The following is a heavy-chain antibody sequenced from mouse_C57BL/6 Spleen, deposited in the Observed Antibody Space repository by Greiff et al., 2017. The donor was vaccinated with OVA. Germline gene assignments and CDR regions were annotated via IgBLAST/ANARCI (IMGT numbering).Heavy chain of an antibody. CDR2: ISSGGSYT. Sequence: EVQLVESGGDLVKPGGSLKLSCAASGFTFSSYGMSWVRQTPDKRLEWVATISSGGSYTYYPDSVKGRFTISRDNAKNTLYLQMSSLKSEDTATYYCAREYYGSSYWHFDVWGTGTTVTVSS. V-gene: IGHV5-6*01. CDR3: AREYYGSSYWHFDV. D-gene: IGHD1-1*01. CDR1: GFTFSSYG. J-gene: IGHJ1*03.